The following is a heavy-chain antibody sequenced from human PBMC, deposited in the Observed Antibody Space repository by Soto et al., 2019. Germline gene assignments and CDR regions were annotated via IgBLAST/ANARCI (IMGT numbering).Heavy chain of an antibody. J-gene: IGHJ4*02. CDR1: GFDFSGSE. CDR2: ITGSGGAM. Sequence: GGSLRLSCTASGFDFSGSEMNWFRQAPGKGLEWVAYITGSGGAMFHADSLKGRFSISRDNAENSLFLEMNNLTADDAGVYYCAKVAPFILGSPFWGQGTLVTSPQ. V-gene: IGHV3-48*03. D-gene: IGHD2-21*01. CDR3: AKVAPFILGSPF.